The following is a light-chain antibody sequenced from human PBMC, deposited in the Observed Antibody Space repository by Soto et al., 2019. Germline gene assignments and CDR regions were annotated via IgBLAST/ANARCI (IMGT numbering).Light chain of an antibody. Sequence: DIQMTQSPSSLSASVEDRVIITCRASQSISNHLNWYQQKPGKAPNLLIFAASSLQSGVPSRFSGSRSGPDFTLTISTLQPEDFATYYCQQSYSSPPSFDQGTKVEIK. V-gene: IGKV1-39*01. CDR1: QSISNH. CDR2: AAS. J-gene: IGKJ1*01. CDR3: QQSYSSPPS.